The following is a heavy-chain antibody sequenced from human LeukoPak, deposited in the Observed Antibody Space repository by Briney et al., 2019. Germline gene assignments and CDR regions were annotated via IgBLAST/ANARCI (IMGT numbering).Heavy chain of an antibody. J-gene: IGHJ3*02. CDR2: IYHSGST. D-gene: IGHD7-27*01. CDR3: ARDQVAELGPLGAFDI. CDR1: GGSISSSNW. V-gene: IGHV4-4*02. Sequence: RASETLSLTCAVSGGSISSSNWWSWVRQPPGKGLEWIGEIYHSGSTNYNPSLKSRVTISVDKSKNQFSLKLSSVTAADTAVYYCARDQVAELGPLGAFDIWGQGTMVTVSS.